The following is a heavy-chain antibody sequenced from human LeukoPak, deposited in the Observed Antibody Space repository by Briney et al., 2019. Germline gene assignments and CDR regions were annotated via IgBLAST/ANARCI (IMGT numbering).Heavy chain of an antibody. CDR3: TREGYSSSWFRYYYYYYMDV. V-gene: IGHV3-49*03. D-gene: IGHD6-13*01. CDR1: GFTFGDYA. Sequence: GGSLRLPCTASGFTFGDYAMSWFRQAPGKGLEWVGFIRSKAYGGTTEYAASVKGRFTISRDDSKSIAYLQMNSLKTEDTAVYYCTREGYSSSWFRYYYYYYMDVWGKGTTVTVSS. J-gene: IGHJ6*03. CDR2: IRSKAYGGTT.